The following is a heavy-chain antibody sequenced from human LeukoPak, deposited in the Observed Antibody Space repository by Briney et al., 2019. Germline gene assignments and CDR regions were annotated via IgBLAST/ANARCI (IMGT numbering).Heavy chain of an antibody. CDR3: ARLTTVTSRWFDP. Sequence: PSETLSLTCTVSGGSISSYYWSWIRQPPGKGLEWIGYIYYSGSTNYNPSLKSRVTISVDTSKNQFSLKLSSVTAADTAVYYCARLTTVTSRWFDPWGQGTLVTVSS. D-gene: IGHD4-17*01. CDR2: IYYSGST. CDR1: GGSISSYY. V-gene: IGHV4-59*01. J-gene: IGHJ5*02.